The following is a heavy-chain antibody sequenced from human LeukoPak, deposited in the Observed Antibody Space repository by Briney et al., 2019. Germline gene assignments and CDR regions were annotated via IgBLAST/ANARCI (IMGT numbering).Heavy chain of an antibody. V-gene: IGHV4-31*03. CDR3: ARLGGGLYQLLSSGYYFFDY. D-gene: IGHD2-2*01. CDR2: IYYSGST. J-gene: IGHJ4*02. Sequence: SQTLSLTCTVSGGSISSGGYYWSWIRQHPGKGLEWIGNIYYSGSTYYNPSLKSRVTISVDTSKNQFSLKLSSVTAADTAVYYCARLGGGLYQLLSSGYYFFDYWGQGTLVTVSS. CDR1: GGSISSGGYY.